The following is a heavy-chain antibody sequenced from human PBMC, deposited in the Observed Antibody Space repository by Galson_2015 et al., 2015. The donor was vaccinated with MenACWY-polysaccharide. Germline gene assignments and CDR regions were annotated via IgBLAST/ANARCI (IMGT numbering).Heavy chain of an antibody. CDR3: ARDPIIVMPVAFYSSPSNFDP. J-gene: IGHJ5*02. Sequence: SVKVSCKASGYSFVDYGISWVRQAPGQGLEWMGWVSGYNGNTMYAQKVQGRVTMTTDTSTGTAYMELRSLRSDDTAVYYCARDPIIVMPVAFYSSPSNFDPWGQGTLVTVSS. CDR2: VSGYNGNT. CDR1: GYSFVDYG. D-gene: IGHD6-13*01. V-gene: IGHV1-18*01.